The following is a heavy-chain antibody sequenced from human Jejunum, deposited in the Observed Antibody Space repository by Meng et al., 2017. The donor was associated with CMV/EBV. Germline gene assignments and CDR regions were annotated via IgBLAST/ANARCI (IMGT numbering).Heavy chain of an antibody. CDR1: GGTVGSGDYY. J-gene: IGHJ4*02. V-gene: IGHV4-30-4*08. CDR3: ARGSIFVSFDS. Sequence: QVLLLGAGQGLVKPSQTLSLTRSVSGGTVGSGDYYWNWIRQPPGRGLEWIRYIHDTGSTSHNPSLKSRVDISLGTSKNQFSRTLNSVTAEDTAVYFCARGSIFVSFDSWGQGTLVTVSS. CDR2: IHDTGST. D-gene: IGHD3-3*01.